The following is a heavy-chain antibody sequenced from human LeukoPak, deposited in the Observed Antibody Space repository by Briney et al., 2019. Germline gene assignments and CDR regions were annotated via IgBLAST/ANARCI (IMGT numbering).Heavy chain of an antibody. J-gene: IGHJ4*02. V-gene: IGHV4-4*07. CDR2: IHTSGST. D-gene: IGHD3-3*01. Sequence: SQTLSLTCTVSGGSTSNYFCTWLRQSAGKGLEWIGRIHTSGSTNYNPSLKSRVSMSVDTSKNQFSLKLSSVTAADTAVYYCARDPEGHGYYFDYWGQGALVTVSS. CDR1: GGSTSNYF. CDR3: ARDPEGHGYYFDY.